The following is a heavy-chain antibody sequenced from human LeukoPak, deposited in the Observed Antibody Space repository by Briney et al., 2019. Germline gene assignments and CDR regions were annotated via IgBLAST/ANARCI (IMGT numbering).Heavy chain of an antibody. D-gene: IGHD3-9*01. CDR3: AKMNVLTGYYTPNFDF. CDR1: GFTFSSYE. CDR2: ISSSDSAI. Sequence: PGGSLRLSCAASGFTFSSYEMNWVRQAPGKGLEWVSYISSSDSAIYYADSVKGRFTISRDNAKNSLYLQMSSLSAEDTAVYYCAKMNVLTGYYTPNFDFWGQGTLVTVSS. V-gene: IGHV3-48*03. J-gene: IGHJ4*02.